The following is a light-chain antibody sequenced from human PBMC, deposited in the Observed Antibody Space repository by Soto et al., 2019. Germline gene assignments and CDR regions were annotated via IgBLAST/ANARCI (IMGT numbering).Light chain of an antibody. CDR2: EVS. V-gene: IGLV2-14*01. CDR3: SSYTSSSPYV. J-gene: IGLJ1*01. CDR1: SSDVGCYNY. Sequence: QSALTQPASVSGSPGQSITISCTGTSSDVGCYNYVSWYQQHPGKAPKLMIYEVSNRPSGGSNRFSGSKSGNTASLTISGLQAEDEADYYCSSYTSSSPYVFGTGTKVTVL.